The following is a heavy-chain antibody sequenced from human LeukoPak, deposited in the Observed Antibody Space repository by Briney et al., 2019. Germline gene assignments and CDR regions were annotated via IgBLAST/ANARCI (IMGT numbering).Heavy chain of an antibody. CDR1: GYTFTGYY. CDR2: INPNSGGT. Sequence: ASVKVSRKSSGYTFTGYYMHWVRQAPRQGLEWMGWINPNSGGTNYAQKFQGRVTMTRDTSISTAYMELSRLRSDDTAVYYCARDGGRYSSGWLGHDYWGQGTLVTVSS. J-gene: IGHJ4*02. D-gene: IGHD6-19*01. CDR3: ARDGGRYSSGWLGHDY. V-gene: IGHV1-2*02.